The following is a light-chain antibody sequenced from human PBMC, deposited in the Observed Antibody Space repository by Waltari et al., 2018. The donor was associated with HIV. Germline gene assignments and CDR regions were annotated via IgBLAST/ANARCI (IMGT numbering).Light chain of an antibody. V-gene: IGKV3-20*01. J-gene: IGKJ4*01. CDR3: QHYGTSLLT. CDR2: GAS. CDR1: QISSSTY. Sequence: DIVLTQSPGTLSLSAGERASQISSSTYVAWYQQRSGQPPRLLIYGASSRATGVPDRFSGSVSGTDFTLTISSLEPEDFAVYYCQHYGTSLLTFGGGTRIEVK.